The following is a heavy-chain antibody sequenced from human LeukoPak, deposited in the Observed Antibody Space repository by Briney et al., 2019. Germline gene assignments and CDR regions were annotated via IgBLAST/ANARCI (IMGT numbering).Heavy chain of an antibody. CDR3: AGHVSAAAGGR. CDR2: IHHSGST. Sequence: SETLSLTCTVSGGSISGYYWSWIRQPPGKGLEWIGEIHHSGSTKYNPSLKSRVTISLDTSKNQFSLKLNSMTAADTAVYYCAGHVSAAAGGRWGQGTLVTVSS. J-gene: IGHJ4*02. D-gene: IGHD6-13*01. CDR1: GGSISGYY. V-gene: IGHV4-34*01.